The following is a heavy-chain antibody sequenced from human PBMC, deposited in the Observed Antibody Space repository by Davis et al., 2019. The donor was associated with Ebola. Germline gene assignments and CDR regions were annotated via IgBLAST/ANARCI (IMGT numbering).Heavy chain of an antibody. V-gene: IGHV4-34*01. CDR3: ARGLLLRWIDY. CDR1: GGSFSGYY. Sequence: PGGSLRLSCAVYGGSFSGYYWSWIRQPPGKGLEWIGEINHSGSTNYNPSLKSRVTISVDTSKNQFSLKLSSVTAADTAVYYCARGLLLRWIDYWGQGTLVTVSS. CDR2: INHSGST. J-gene: IGHJ4*02. D-gene: IGHD4-23*01.